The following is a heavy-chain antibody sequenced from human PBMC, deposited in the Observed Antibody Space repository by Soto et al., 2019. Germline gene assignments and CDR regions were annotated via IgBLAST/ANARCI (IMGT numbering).Heavy chain of an antibody. V-gene: IGHV3-74*01. Sequence: EVQLVESGGGLVQPGGSLRLSCAASGFTFSSYWMHWVRQAPGKGLVWVSRINSAGSTISYADSVKGRFTISRDNAKNTLYLQMNSLGAEATAVYYCARPLVSAAHPYGMDVWGQGTTVIVSS. CDR1: GFTFSSYW. CDR2: INSAGSTI. CDR3: ARPLVSAAHPYGMDV. D-gene: IGHD2-2*01. J-gene: IGHJ6*02.